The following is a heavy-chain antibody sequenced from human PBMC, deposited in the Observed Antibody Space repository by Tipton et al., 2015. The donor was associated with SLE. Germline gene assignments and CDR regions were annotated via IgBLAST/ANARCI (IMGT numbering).Heavy chain of an antibody. CDR3: ARGAKPSFDY. J-gene: IGHJ4*02. D-gene: IGHD1-14*01. Sequence: LRLSCVASELTFSSSAMTWIRQPAGKGLEWIGRIYPSGSTNYNPSLKSRVTISLDTSKNQFSLNLSSVTAADTAVYFCARGAKPSFDYWGQGTLVTVSS. CDR1: ELTFSSSA. V-gene: IGHV4-4*07. CDR2: IYPSGST.